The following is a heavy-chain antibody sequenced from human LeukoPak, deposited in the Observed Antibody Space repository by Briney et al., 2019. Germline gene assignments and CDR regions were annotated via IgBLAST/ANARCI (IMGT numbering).Heavy chain of an antibody. CDR2: IYYSGST. D-gene: IGHD6-13*01. CDR3: ARLIAAAGTRYFDY. V-gene: IGHV4-39*01. J-gene: IGHJ4*02. CDR1: GGSISSSSYY. Sequence: PSETLSLTCTVSGGSISSSSYYWGWIRQPPGEGLEWIGSIYYSGSTYYNPSLKSRVTISVDTSKNQFSLKLSSVTAADTAVYYCARLIAAAGTRYFDYWGQGTLVTVSS.